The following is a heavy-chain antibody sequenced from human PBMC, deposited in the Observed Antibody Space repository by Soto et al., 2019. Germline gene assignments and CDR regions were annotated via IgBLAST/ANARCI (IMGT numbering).Heavy chain of an antibody. Sequence: QVQLVQSGAEVKKPGASVKVSCKASGYTFTSYGISWVRQAPGQGLEWMGWISAYNGNTNYAQKLQGRVTMTTDTSPSPADMELRSLRSDDTAVYYCARVVRTPRIIWFGESDYNWFDPWGQGTLVTVSS. CDR3: ARVVRTPRIIWFGESDYNWFDP. CDR2: ISAYNGNT. D-gene: IGHD3-10*01. V-gene: IGHV1-18*01. CDR1: GYTFTSYG. J-gene: IGHJ5*02.